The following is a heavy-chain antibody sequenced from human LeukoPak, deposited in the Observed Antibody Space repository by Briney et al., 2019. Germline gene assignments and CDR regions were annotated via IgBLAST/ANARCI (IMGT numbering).Heavy chain of an antibody. CDR1: GFTFGDYA. CDR2: IRSKAYGGTT. CDR3: TRDAFRVFFDY. Sequence: GGSLRLSCTASGFTFGDYAMSWVRQAPGKGLEWVGFIRSKAYGGTTEYAASVKGRFTISRDDSKSIAYLQMNSLKTGDTAVYYCTRDAFRVFFDYWGQGTLVTVSS. J-gene: IGHJ4*02. V-gene: IGHV3-49*04. D-gene: IGHD3-16*01.